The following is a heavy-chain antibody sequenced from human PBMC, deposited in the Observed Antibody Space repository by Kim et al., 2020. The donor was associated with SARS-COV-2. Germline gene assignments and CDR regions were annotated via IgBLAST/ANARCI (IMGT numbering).Heavy chain of an antibody. CDR1: GYTFTSYG. D-gene: IGHD3-22*01. J-gene: IGHJ4*02. Sequence: ASVKVSYKASGYTFTSYGISWVRQAPGQGLEWMGWISAYNGNTNYAQKLQGRVTMTTDTSTSTAYMELRSLRSDDTAVYYCARDSASDYYDSSGYVDYWGQGTLVTVSS. V-gene: IGHV1-18*04. CDR3: ARDSASDYYDSSGYVDY. CDR2: ISAYNGNT.